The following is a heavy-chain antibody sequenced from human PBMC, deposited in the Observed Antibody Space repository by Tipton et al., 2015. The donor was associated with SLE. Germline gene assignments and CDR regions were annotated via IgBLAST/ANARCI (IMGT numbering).Heavy chain of an antibody. J-gene: IGHJ2*01. D-gene: IGHD3-22*01. CDR1: GGSISSYY. Sequence: TLSLTCTVSGGSISSYYWSWIRQPPGKGLEWIGYIYYSGSTNYNPSLKSRVTISVDTSKNQFSLKLSSVTAADTAVYFCARKSDYYDRSGYKRYLDLWGRGTLVTVSS. CDR2: IYYSGST. V-gene: IGHV4-59*01. CDR3: ARKSDYYDRSGYKRYLDL.